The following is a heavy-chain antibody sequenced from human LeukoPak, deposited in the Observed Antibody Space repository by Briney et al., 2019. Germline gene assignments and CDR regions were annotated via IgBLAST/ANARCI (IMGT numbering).Heavy chain of an antibody. Sequence: ASLKVSCKPSGYTFTGYYIHWVRQAPGQGLEWMGWINPNSGGTNYAQNFQGRVTMTRDTSISTAYMELSRLRSDDTAVYYCARDYYDSSGYYKAFDIWGQGTMVTVSS. J-gene: IGHJ3*02. CDR3: ARDYYDSSGYYKAFDI. CDR2: INPNSGGT. CDR1: GYTFTGYY. D-gene: IGHD3-22*01. V-gene: IGHV1-2*02.